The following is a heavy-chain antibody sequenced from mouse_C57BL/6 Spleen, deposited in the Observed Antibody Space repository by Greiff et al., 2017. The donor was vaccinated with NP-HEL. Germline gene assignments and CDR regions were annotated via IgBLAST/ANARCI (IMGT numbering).Heavy chain of an antibody. J-gene: IGHJ1*03. V-gene: IGHV1-82*01. CDR1: GYAFSSSW. D-gene: IGHD1-1*01. CDR2: IYPGDGDT. CDR3: ARDPTVVATRYFDV. Sequence: VKLMESGPELVKPGASVKISCKASGYAFSSSWMNWVKQRPGKGLEWIGRIYPGDGDTNYNGKFKGKATLTADKSSSTAYMQLSSLTSEDSAVYFCARDPTVVATRYFDVWGTGTTVTVSS.